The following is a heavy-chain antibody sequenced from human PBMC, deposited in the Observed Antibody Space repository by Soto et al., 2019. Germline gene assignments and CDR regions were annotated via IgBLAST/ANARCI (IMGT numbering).Heavy chain of an antibody. V-gene: IGHV1-46*01. CDR1: GYPFTAYY. CDR2: VNPSVNST. Sequence: ASVKVSCKASGYPFTAYYIHWIRHAPGQGLQWMGRVNPSVNSTTYAEKFQGRVTVTWDTSTSTVFLEMISLRSEDSALYYCARGPPRGAYTTHFDHWGQGSLVTVSS. D-gene: IGHD1-1*01. J-gene: IGHJ5*02. CDR3: ARGPPRGAYTTHFDH.